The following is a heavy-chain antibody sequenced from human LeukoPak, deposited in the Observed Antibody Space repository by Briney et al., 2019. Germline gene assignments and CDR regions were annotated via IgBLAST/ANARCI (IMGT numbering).Heavy chain of an antibody. CDR3: AKWKGTQWLETYYSDY. CDR1: GFTFSSYA. J-gene: IGHJ4*02. CDR2: ISGSGGST. V-gene: IGHV3-23*01. Sequence: GGSLRLSCAASGFTFSSYAMSWVRQAPGKGLEWVSAISGSGGSTYYADSVKGRFTISRDNSKNTLYLQMNSLRAEDTAVYYCAKWKGTQWLETYYSDYWGQGTLVTVSS. D-gene: IGHD6-19*01.